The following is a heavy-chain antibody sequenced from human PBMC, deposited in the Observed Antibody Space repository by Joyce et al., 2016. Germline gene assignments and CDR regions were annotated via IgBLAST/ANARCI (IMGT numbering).Heavy chain of an antibody. CDR3: ARGGLVYDYSMDV. CDR1: GFMFSTSS. V-gene: IGHV3-21*02. D-gene: IGHD2-21*01. Sequence: EVQLVESGGGLVKPGGSLKISCAASGFMFSTSSMRWFRQAPGKGREWVSAISGDRRFIFHADAVRGRFTVSRDNAENSLYLQMKSLRVEDTAVYFCARGGLVYDYSMDVWGQGTTVIVSS. J-gene: IGHJ6*02. CDR2: ISGDRRFI.